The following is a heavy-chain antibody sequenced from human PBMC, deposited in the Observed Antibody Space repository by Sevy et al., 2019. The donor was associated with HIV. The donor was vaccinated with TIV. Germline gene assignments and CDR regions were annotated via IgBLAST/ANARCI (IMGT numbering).Heavy chain of an antibody. CDR1: GFTFSSYS. CDR3: ARDAALSNYYDSSGYPNAFDI. Sequence: GGFLRLSCAASGFTFSSYSMNWVRQAPGKGLEWVSSISSSSYIYYADSVKGRFTISRDNAKNSLYLQMNSLRAEDTAVYYCARDAALSNYYDSSGYPNAFDIWGQGTMVTVSS. V-gene: IGHV3-21*01. J-gene: IGHJ3*02. CDR2: ISSSSYI. D-gene: IGHD3-22*01.